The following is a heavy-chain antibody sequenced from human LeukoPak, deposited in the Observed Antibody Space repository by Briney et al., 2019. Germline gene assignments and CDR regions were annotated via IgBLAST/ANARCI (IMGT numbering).Heavy chain of an antibody. CDR2: FDPEDGET. CDR3: ARDRSDSYDYVLLDN. J-gene: IGHJ4*02. CDR1: GYTLTELS. V-gene: IGHV1-24*01. D-gene: IGHD3-16*01. Sequence: ASVKVSCKVSGYTLTELSMHWVRQAPGKGLEWMGGFDPEDGETIYAQKLQGRVTMTSDTSTSTAYMELRSLRSDDTAVFYCARDRSDSYDYVLLDNWGQGTLVTVSS.